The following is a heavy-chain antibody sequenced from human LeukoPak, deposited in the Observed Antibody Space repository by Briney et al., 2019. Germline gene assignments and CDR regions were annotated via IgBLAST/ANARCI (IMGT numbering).Heavy chain of an antibody. V-gene: IGHV3-30-3*01. CDR3: ARGYFQH. Sequence: GGSLGLSCAASGFTFSSYAMHWVRQAPGKGLEWVAVISYDGSNKYYADSVKGRFTISRDNSKNTLYLQMNSLRAEDTAVYYCARGYFQHWGQGTLVTVSS. CDR2: ISYDGSNK. CDR1: GFTFSSYA. J-gene: IGHJ1*01.